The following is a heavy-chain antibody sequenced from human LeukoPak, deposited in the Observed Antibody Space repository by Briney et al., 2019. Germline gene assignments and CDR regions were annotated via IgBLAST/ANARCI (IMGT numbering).Heavy chain of an antibody. D-gene: IGHD2-15*01. Sequence: GGSLRLSWAASGXTVSSNYMSWVRQAPGKGLEWVSVIYSGGSTYYADSVEGRFTISRDNSKNTLYLQMNSLRAEDTAVYYCARDVLPYCSGGSCTIDYWGQGTLVTVSS. CDR2: IYSGGST. CDR3: ARDVLPYCSGGSCTIDY. V-gene: IGHV3-66*01. CDR1: GXTVSSNY. J-gene: IGHJ4*02.